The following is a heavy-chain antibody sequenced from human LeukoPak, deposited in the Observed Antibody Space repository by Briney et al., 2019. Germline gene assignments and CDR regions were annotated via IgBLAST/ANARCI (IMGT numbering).Heavy chain of an antibody. V-gene: IGHV1-69*04. Sequence: GASVKVSCKASGGTFSSYAISWVRQAPGQGLEWMGRIIPILGIANYAQKFQGRVTITADKSTSTAYMELSSLRSEDTAVYYCARGDTMVRRYGMDVWGQGTTVTVSS. D-gene: IGHD3-10*01. CDR1: GGTFSSYA. CDR3: ARGDTMVRRYGMDV. J-gene: IGHJ6*02. CDR2: IIPILGIA.